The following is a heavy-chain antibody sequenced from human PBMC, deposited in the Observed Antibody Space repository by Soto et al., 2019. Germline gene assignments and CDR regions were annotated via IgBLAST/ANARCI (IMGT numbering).Heavy chain of an antibody. J-gene: IGHJ4*02. V-gene: IGHV4-34*01. CDR1: GGSFSGYY. D-gene: IGHD6-6*01. Sequence: QVQLQQWGAGLLKPSETLSLTCAVYGGSFSGYYWTWIRQPPGKGLEWIGETNHRGNTNYNPSLKSRVIISVDKSKNQFSLELNSVTAADTAVYYCARAKEAARGTWYFDSWGQGTLLTVSS. CDR2: TNHRGNT. CDR3: ARAKEAARGTWYFDS.